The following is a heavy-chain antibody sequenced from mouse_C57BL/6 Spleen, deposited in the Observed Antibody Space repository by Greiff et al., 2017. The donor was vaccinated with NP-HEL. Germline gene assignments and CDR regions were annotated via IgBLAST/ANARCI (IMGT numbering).Heavy chain of an antibody. D-gene: IGHD2-3*01. CDR3: ARSPDGSGGY. CDR1: GYTFTSYW. Sequence: QVQLQQPGAELVKPGASVKLSCKASGYTFTSYWMHWVKQRPGQGLEWIGMIHPNSGSTNYNEKFKSKATLTVDKSSSTAYMQLSSLTSEDAAVYYCARSPDGSGGYWGQGTTLTVSS. J-gene: IGHJ2*01. V-gene: IGHV1-64*01. CDR2: IHPNSGST.